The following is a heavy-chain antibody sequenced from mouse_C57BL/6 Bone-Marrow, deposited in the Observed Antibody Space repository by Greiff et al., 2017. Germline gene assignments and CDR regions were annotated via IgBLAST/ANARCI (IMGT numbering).Heavy chain of an antibody. CDR3: ARRFQLDYYAMDY. D-gene: IGHD4-1*02. CDR2: IYPGDGDT. Sequence: QVQLQQSGPELVKPGASVKISCKASGYAFSSSWMNWVKQRPGKGLEWIGRIYPGDGDTNYNGKFKGKATLTADNASSTAYMQLSSLTSEDSAVYFCARRFQLDYYAMDYWGQGTSGTVSS. J-gene: IGHJ4*01. V-gene: IGHV1-82*01. CDR1: GYAFSSSW.